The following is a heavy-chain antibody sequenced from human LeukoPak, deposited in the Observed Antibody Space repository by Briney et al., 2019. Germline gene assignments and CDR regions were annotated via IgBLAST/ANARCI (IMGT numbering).Heavy chain of an antibody. D-gene: IGHD3-10*02. Sequence: GGSLRLSCAASGFTFSSYSMNWVRQAPGKGLEWVSYISSSSSTIYYADSVKGRFTISRDNAKNSLYLQMNSLRAKDTAVYYCAELGITMIGGVWGKGTTVTISS. J-gene: IGHJ6*04. CDR1: GFTFSSYS. CDR3: AELGITMIGGV. CDR2: ISSSSSTI. V-gene: IGHV3-48*04.